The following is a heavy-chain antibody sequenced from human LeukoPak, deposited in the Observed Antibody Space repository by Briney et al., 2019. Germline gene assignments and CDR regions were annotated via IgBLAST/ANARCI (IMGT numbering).Heavy chain of an antibody. Sequence: SETLSLTCAVYGGSFSGYYWSWIRQPPGKGLEWIGEINHSGSTNYNPSLKSRVTISVDTSKNQFSLKLSSVTAADTGVYYCARGRPPSGNWGQGTLVTVS. V-gene: IGHV4-34*01. CDR2: INHSGST. CDR3: ARGRPPSGN. CDR1: GGSFSGYY. J-gene: IGHJ4*02.